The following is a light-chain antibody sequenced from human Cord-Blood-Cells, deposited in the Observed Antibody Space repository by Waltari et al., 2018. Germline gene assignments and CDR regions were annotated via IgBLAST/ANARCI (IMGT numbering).Light chain of an antibody. CDR2: VNG. CDR1: SSHIGAGYA. Sequence: QSVLTQPPSVSGAPGQRVTISCPGRSSHIGAGYAVHRYQQLPGTAPKLLIYVNGNRPSGVPDRFSGSKSGTSASLAITGLQAEDEADYYCQSYDSSLSGSVFGGGTKLTVL. CDR3: QSYDSSLSGSV. V-gene: IGLV1-40*01. J-gene: IGLJ2*01.